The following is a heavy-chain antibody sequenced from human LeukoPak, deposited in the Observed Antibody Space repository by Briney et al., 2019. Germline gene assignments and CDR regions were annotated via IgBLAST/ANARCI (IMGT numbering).Heavy chain of an antibody. CDR2: IYYSGST. Sequence: SETLSLTCTVSGGSISSHYWSWIRRPPGKGLEWIGYIYYSGSTNYNPSLKSRVTISVDTSKNQFSLKLSSVTAADTAVYYCARYYYDSSGYYIDGHFDYWGQGTLVTVSS. V-gene: IGHV4-59*11. D-gene: IGHD3-22*01. J-gene: IGHJ4*02. CDR1: GGSISSHY. CDR3: ARYYYDSSGYYIDGHFDY.